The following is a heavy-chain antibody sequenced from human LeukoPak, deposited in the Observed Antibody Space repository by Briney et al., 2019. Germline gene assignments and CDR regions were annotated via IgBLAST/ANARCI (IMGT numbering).Heavy chain of an antibody. D-gene: IGHD4-23*01. J-gene: IGHJ2*01. CDR3: ARMTPYGGNSQRYWYFDL. CDR1: GGSISSSSYY. V-gene: IGHV4-39*07. CDR2: IYYSGST. Sequence: SETLSLTCTVSGGSISSSSYYWGWIRQPPGKGLEWIGSIYYSGSTNYNPSLKSRVTISVDTSKNQFSLKLSSVTAADTAVYYCARMTPYGGNSQRYWYFDLWGRGTLVTVSS.